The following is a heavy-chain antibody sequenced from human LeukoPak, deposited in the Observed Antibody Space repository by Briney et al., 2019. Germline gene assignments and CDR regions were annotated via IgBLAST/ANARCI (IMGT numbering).Heavy chain of an antibody. CDR3: ARAANGDFDY. Sequence: SETLSLTCTVSGGSISSYYWSWVRQPPGKGLEWIGYIYYSGSTNYNPSLKSRVTISVDRSKNQFSLKLSSVTAADTAVYYCARAANGDFDYWGQGTLVTVSS. D-gene: IGHD3-10*01. V-gene: IGHV4-59*12. J-gene: IGHJ4*02. CDR1: GGSISSYY. CDR2: IYYSGST.